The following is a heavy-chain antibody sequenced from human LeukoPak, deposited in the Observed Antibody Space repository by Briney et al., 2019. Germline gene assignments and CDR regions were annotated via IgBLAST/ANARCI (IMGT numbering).Heavy chain of an antibody. Sequence: PGGSLRLSCAASGFTFCRYWMHWVPQAPGEGLVWVSRINTDGSSTSYADSVKSRFTISRDNAKNRLYVQMNSLRAEDTAVDYCATGSGLWSPDYWGQGTLVTVSS. D-gene: IGHD5-18*01. V-gene: IGHV3-74*01. CDR3: ATGSGLWSPDY. J-gene: IGHJ4*02. CDR2: INTDGSST. CDR1: GFTFCRYW.